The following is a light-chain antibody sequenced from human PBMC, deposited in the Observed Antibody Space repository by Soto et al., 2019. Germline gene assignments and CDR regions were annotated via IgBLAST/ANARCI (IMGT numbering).Light chain of an antibody. Sequence: EIVLTQSPGTLSLSPGERATLSCRASQSVSSSYLAWYQQKPGQAPRLLIYGASSRATGIPDRFSGSGSGTDFTLTISRREPEEFAVDVCQQYGSSPPYTFGQGTKRVIK. V-gene: IGKV3-20*01. CDR2: GAS. CDR1: QSVSSSY. J-gene: IGKJ2*01. CDR3: QQYGSSPPYT.